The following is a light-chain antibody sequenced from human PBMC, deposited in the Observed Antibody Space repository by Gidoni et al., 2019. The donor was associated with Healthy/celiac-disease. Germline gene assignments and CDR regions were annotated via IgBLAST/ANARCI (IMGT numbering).Light chain of an antibody. Sequence: DIVMTQSPLPLPVTPGEPASISCRASQSLLHSNGYNYLDWYLQKPGQSPQLLMYLGSNRTSGVPERFSSSRSGADFTLKISRVEAEDVGVYYCMQALQTPPTFGQGTKVEIK. CDR1: QSLLHSNGYNY. CDR2: LGS. CDR3: MQALQTPPT. V-gene: IGKV2-28*01. J-gene: IGKJ1*01.